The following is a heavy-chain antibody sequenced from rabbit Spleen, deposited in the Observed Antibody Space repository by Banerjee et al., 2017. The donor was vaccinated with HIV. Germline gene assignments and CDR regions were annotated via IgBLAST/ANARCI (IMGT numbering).Heavy chain of an antibody. V-gene: IGHV1S45*01. CDR2: INAVTGKP. J-gene: IGHJ3*01. CDR1: GFSFSSSYY. CDR3: ARDLTEFIGWNFGW. D-gene: IGHD4-1*01. Sequence: QEQLEESGGGLVKPEGSLTLTCTASGFSFSSSYYMCWVRQAPGKGLEWIACINAVTGKPVYATWAKGRFTISKTSSTTVTLQMTSLTAADTATYFCARDLTEFIGWNFGWWGQGTLVTVS.